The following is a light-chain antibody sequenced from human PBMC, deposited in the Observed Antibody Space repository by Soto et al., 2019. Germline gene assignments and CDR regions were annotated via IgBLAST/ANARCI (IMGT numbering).Light chain of an antibody. CDR2: DTS. CDR3: QQDSLYPET. Sequence: DIQMTQSPLTLSASVGDRVTITCRASHIISGWLAWYQQKAGKAPKLLIYDTSNLGSGVPPRFSGSGSGAEFALAINSLQADDSATYYCQQDSLYPETFGQGTTVEI. V-gene: IGKV1-5*01. CDR1: HIISGW. J-gene: IGKJ1*01.